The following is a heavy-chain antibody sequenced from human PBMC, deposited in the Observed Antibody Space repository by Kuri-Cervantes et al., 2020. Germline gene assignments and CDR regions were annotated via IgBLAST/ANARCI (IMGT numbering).Heavy chain of an antibody. D-gene: IGHD5-18*01. CDR2: IYYSGST. CDR1: GGSISSGGYY. J-gene: IGHJ6*02. CDR3: ARVGYSYATYGMDV. V-gene: IGHV4-31*03. Sequence: SETLSLTCTVSGGSISSGGYYWSWIRQHPGKGLEWIGYIYYSGSTYYNPSLKSRVTISADTSKNQFSLKLSSVTAADTAVYYCARVGYSYATYGMDVWGQGTTVTVSS.